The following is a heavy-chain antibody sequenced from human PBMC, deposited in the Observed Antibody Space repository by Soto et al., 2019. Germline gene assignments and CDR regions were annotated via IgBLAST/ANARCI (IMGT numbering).Heavy chain of an antibody. D-gene: IGHD1-26*01. V-gene: IGHV2-5*02. Sequence: QITLKESGPTLVKPTQTLTLTCTFSGFSLSTSGVGVGWIRQPPGKALEWFALIYWDDDKRYSPSLKSRLTITKDTSKNQVVRTMTNMDPVDTATYYCAHRKGGSYSYYFDYWGQGTLVTVSS. CDR1: GFSLSTSGVG. J-gene: IGHJ4*02. CDR3: AHRKGGSYSYYFDY. CDR2: IYWDDDK.